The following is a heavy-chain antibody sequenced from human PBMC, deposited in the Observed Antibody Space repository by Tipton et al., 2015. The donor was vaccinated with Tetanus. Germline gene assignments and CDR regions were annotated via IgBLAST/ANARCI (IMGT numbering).Heavy chain of an antibody. CDR3: VRGASWGMGWYFDL. CDR2: TYYQSKWYY. D-gene: IGHD3-16*01. CDR1: GDSVSSNGFA. Sequence: GLVKPSQTLSLTCAISGDSVSSNGFAWNWIRQSPSRGLEWLGRTYYQSKWYYDYALSVKSRISIKPDTSKNQFSLQLNSVTPEETALYCCVRGASWGMGWYFDLLGRGTLVTVS. J-gene: IGHJ2*01. V-gene: IGHV6-1*01.